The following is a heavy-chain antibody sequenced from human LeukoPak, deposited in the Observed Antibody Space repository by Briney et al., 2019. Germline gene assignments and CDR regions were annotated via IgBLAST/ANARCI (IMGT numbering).Heavy chain of an antibody. Sequence: GGSLRLSCAAPGFIFSSSGMSWVRQAPGKGREWVSTISGSGAGTYYADSVKGRFTISRENAKNMLYLQMNSLRAEDTALYYCARGKGATESRHYSWFDPWGQGTLVTISS. CDR2: ISGSGAGT. CDR3: ARGKGATESRHYSWFDP. J-gene: IGHJ5*02. D-gene: IGHD1-26*01. V-gene: IGHV3-23*01. CDR1: GFIFSSSG.